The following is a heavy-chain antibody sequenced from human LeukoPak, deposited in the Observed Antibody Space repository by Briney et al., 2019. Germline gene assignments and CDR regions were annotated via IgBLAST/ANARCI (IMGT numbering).Heavy chain of an antibody. D-gene: IGHD3-10*01. J-gene: IGHJ5*02. V-gene: IGHV3-7*03. Sequence: GGSLRLSCAASGFTXXXXXXNWARQATGXXXXWVATINHNGNVNYYVDSVKGRFTISRDNSKNTLYLQMNSLRAEDTAVYYCAKHYTSVSYRPWGQGTLLTVSS. CDR2: INHNGNVN. CDR1: GFTXXXXX. CDR3: AKHYTSVSYRP.